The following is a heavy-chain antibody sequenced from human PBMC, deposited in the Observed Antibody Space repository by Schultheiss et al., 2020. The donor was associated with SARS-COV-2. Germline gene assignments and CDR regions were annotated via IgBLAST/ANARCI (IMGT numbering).Heavy chain of an antibody. V-gene: IGHV3-30*04. D-gene: IGHD3-9*01. Sequence: GGSLRLSCAASGFTFSSYAMHWVRQAPGKGLEWVAVISYDGSNKYYADSVKGRFTISRDNSKNTLYLQMNSLRAEDTAVYYCARVTVYGHPYGMDVWGQGTTVTVSS. CDR2: ISYDGSNK. J-gene: IGHJ6*02. CDR3: ARVTVYGHPYGMDV. CDR1: GFTFSSYA.